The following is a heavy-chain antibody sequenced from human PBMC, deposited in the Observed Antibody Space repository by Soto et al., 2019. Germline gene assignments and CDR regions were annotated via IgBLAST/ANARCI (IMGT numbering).Heavy chain of an antibody. J-gene: IGHJ3*01. CDR3: ARVTSILVRAREI. CDR2: ICNSGDT. CDR1: GGSVSSDSYY. Sequence: SETLSLTCTVSGGSVSSDSYYWTWIRQPPGKGLEWIGLICNSGDTNYNPSLKSRVTMSLDTSKNQFSLKLNSVTAADTAVYYCARVTSILVRAREIWGQGTMVTVSS. D-gene: IGHD2-2*02. V-gene: IGHV4-61*01.